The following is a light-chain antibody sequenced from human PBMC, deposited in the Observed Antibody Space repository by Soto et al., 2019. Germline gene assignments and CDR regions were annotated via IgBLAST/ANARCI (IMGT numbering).Light chain of an antibody. CDR3: QRYNTY. J-gene: IGKJ2*01. CDR1: QSISTW. V-gene: IGKV1-5*01. CDR2: DAS. Sequence: DIQMTQSPSTLSPSVGDRVTITCRASQSISTWLAWYQQKPGKAPKLLIYDASSLQSGVPSRFSGSGSGTEFTLTISSLQPDDFATYYCQRYNTYFGQGTKLEIK.